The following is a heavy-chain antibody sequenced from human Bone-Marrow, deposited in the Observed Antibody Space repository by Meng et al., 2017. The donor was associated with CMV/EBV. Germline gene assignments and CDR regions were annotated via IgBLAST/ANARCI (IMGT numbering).Heavy chain of an antibody. CDR2: IKQDGSEK. CDR1: GFTFSSYW. V-gene: IGHV3-7*01. D-gene: IGHD3-3*01. J-gene: IGHJ3*02. CDR3: AREQYYDFWSGYYGWGAFDI. Sequence: GESLKISCAASGFTFSSYWMSWVRQAPGKGLEWVANIKQDGSEKYYVDSVKGRFTISRDNAKNSLYLQMNSLRAEDTAVYYCAREQYYDFWSGYYGWGAFDIWGQGTIVTVSS.